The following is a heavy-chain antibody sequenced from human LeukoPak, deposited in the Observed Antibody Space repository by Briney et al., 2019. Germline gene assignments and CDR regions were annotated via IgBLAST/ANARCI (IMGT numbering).Heavy chain of an antibody. CDR3: ATGDDFWSGFSQLDY. CDR2: IGSSGSTI. CDR1: GFTFNSHS. Sequence: GGSLRLSCAASGFTFNSHSMNWVRQAPGKGLEWVSYIGSSGSTIYYADSVKGRFTISRDNAKNSLYLQMNSLRAEDTAVYYCATGDDFWSGFSQLDYWGQGTLVTVSS. D-gene: IGHD3-3*01. V-gene: IGHV3-48*04. J-gene: IGHJ4*02.